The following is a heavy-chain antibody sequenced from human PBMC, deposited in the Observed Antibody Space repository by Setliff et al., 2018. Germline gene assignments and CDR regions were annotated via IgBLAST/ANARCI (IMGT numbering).Heavy chain of an antibody. J-gene: IGHJ4*02. D-gene: IGHD3-16*01. Sequence: SETLSLTCTVSGGSISTYYWSWIRQPPGKGLEFIGYVYYSGLTNYDPSLKSRVTISLDTSKNQFSLKLNSVTAADTAVYYCARRGVLGTGDFDYWGQGTLVTVSS. V-gene: IGHV4-59*01. CDR3: ARRGVLGTGDFDY. CDR1: GGSISTYY. CDR2: VYYSGLT.